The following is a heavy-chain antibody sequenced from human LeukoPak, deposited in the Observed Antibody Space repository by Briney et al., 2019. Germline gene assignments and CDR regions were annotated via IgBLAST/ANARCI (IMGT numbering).Heavy chain of an antibody. Sequence: GGSLRLSCAASGFTFSSYGMHWVRQAPGKGLEWVAFIRYDGSNKYYADSVKGRFTISRDNSKNTLYLQMNSLRAEDTAVYYCAREGSWELTHAFDIWGQGTMVTVSS. J-gene: IGHJ3*02. D-gene: IGHD1-26*01. CDR1: GFTFSSYG. CDR3: AREGSWELTHAFDI. CDR2: IRYDGSNK. V-gene: IGHV3-30*02.